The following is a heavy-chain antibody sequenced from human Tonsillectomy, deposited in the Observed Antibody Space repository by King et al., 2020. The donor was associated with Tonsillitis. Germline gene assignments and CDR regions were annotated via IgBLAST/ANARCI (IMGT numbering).Heavy chain of an antibody. CDR2: ISSSSSYI. J-gene: IGHJ5*02. CDR1: GFTFSSYS. Sequence: QLVQSGGGLVKPGGSLRLSCAASGFTFSSYSMNWVRQAPGKGLEWVSSISSSSSYIYYADSVKGRFTISRDNAKNSLYLQMNSLRAEDTAVYYCARGLGMVVPAESGFDPWGQGTLVTVSS. V-gene: IGHV3-21*01. D-gene: IGHD2-2*01. CDR3: ARGLGMVVPAESGFDP.